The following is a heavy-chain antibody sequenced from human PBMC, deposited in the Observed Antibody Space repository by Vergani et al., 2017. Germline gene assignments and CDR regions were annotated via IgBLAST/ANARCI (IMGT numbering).Heavy chain of an antibody. Sequence: QMQLQESGPGPLKPSQTLSLTCSVAGDSISSGNYYWNWIRQPAGKGLEWMGRIYSSGSTSYNPSIKSRITMSLDTSKNQFSLSLSSVTAADTAVYYCARGTFLHAFDNWGQGTVVTVSS. CDR2: IYSSGST. J-gene: IGHJ3*02. V-gene: IGHV4-61*02. D-gene: IGHD1-26*01. CDR3: ARGTFLHAFDN. CDR1: GDSISSGNYY.